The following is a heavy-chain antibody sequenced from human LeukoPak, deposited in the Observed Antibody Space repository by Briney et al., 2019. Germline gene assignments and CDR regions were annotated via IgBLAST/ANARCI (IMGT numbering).Heavy chain of an antibody. V-gene: IGHV3-66*01. CDR1: GFTGSSNY. Sequence: GGSLRLSCAVSGFTGSSNYMSWVRQAPGKGLEWVSVIFSGDNTYYADSVKGRFTISRDISKNTLYLQMNSLRAEDTAVYYCAVVDSSGCYCHDYWGQGTLVTVSS. CDR3: AVVDSSGCYCHDY. J-gene: IGHJ4*02. D-gene: IGHD6-19*01. CDR2: IFSGDNT.